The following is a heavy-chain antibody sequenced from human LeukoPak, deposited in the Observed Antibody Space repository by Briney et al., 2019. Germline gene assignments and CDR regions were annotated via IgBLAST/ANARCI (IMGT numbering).Heavy chain of an antibody. V-gene: IGHV3-30-3*01. CDR1: GFTFSSNA. J-gene: IGHJ4*02. Sequence: GGSLRLSCAASGFTFSSNATHWVRQAPGKGLEWVAVISYDGSNKYYADSVKGRFTISRDNSKNTLYLQMNSLRAEDTAVYYCARDLGEDYDFWSGYLISGSFDYWGQGTLVTVSS. CDR3: ARDLGEDYDFWSGYLISGSFDY. D-gene: IGHD3-3*01. CDR2: ISYDGSNK.